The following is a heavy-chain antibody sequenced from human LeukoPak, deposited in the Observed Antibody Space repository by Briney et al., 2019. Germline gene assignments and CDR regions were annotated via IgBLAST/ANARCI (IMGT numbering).Heavy chain of an antibody. CDR1: GFTFSSYS. V-gene: IGHV3-21*01. J-gene: IGHJ4*02. Sequence: GGSLRLSCAASGFTFSSYSMNWVRQAPGKGLEWVSSISSSSSYIYYADSVKGRFTISRDNAKNSLYLQMNSLRAEDTAVYYCAREGDSSDYYFDYWGQGTLVTVSS. D-gene: IGHD3-22*01. CDR2: ISSSSSYI. CDR3: AREGDSSDYYFDY.